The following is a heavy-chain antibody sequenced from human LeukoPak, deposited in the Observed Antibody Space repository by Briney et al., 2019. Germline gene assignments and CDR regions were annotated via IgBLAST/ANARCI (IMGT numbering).Heavy chain of an antibody. CDR3: ARDKMGRDGYNFGFA. CDR2: IYYSGST. Sequence: PSETLSLTCTVSGGSISSSSYYWGWIRQPPGKGLEWIGSIYYSGSTYYNPSLKSRVTISVDTSKNQFSLKLSSVTAADTAVYYCARDKMGRDGYNFGFAWGQGTLVTVSS. D-gene: IGHD5-24*01. V-gene: IGHV4-39*07. CDR1: GGSISSSSYY. J-gene: IGHJ4*02.